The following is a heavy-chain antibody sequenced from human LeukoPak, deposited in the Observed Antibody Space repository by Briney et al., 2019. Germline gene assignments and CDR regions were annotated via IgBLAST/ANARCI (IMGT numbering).Heavy chain of an antibody. J-gene: IGHJ4*02. V-gene: IGHV1-18*01. Sequence: ASVKVSCKASGYTFTSYGISWVRQAPGQGLEWMGWISAYNGNTNYAQKLQGRVTMTTDTSTSTAYMEQRSLRSDDTAVYYCARDLSYDSSGYYPDYWGQGTLVTVSS. CDR2: ISAYNGNT. CDR1: GYTFTSYG. D-gene: IGHD3-22*01. CDR3: ARDLSYDSSGYYPDY.